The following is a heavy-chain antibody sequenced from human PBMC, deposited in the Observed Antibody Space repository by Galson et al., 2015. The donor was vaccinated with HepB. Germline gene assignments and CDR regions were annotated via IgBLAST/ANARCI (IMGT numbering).Heavy chain of an antibody. D-gene: IGHD2-2*01. CDR2: INPSGGST. V-gene: IGHV1-46*01. CDR3: AFSSTGVVGPYGMDV. J-gene: IGHJ6*02. Sequence: SVKVSCKASGYTFTIYYIHWVRQAPGQGLEWMGIINPSGGSTSYAQKFQGRVTMTRDTSTRTVYMELSRLRSEDTAVYYCAFSSTGVVGPYGMDVWGQGTTVTVSS. CDR1: GYTFTIYY.